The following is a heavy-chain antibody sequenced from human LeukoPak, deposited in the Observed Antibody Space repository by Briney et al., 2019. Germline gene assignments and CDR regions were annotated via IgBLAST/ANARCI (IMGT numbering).Heavy chain of an antibody. J-gene: IGHJ4*02. D-gene: IGHD3-22*01. Sequence: PGRSLRLSCAASGFTVSSNYMSWVRQAPGKGLEWVSVIYSGDSTYYADSVKGRFTISRDNSKNTLYLQMNSLRAEDTAVYYCARASGYFSAFDYWGQGTLVTVSS. CDR2: IYSGDST. CDR1: GFTVSSNY. CDR3: ARASGYFSAFDY. V-gene: IGHV3-53*01.